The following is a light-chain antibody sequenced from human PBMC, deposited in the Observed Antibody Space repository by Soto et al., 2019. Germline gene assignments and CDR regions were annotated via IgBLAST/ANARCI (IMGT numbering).Light chain of an antibody. CDR2: GAS. V-gene: IGKV3-20*01. J-gene: IGKJ1*01. Sequence: EMGLPQSPGTLSLSPGERATLAFRVSQSVRIRYLAWYQQKSGQAPRLRIEGASNRATGIPDRFSGGGSGTDFTLTVSRLEPEALAVYYCQPYDTSPGTFGHGTKVEIK. CDR3: QPYDTSPGT. CDR1: QSVRIRY.